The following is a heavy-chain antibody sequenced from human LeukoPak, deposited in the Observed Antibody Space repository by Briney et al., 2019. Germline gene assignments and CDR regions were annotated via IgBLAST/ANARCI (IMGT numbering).Heavy chain of an antibody. CDR1: GYTLTELS. J-gene: IGHJ4*02. Sequence: ASVKVSCKVSGYTLTELSMHWVRQAPGKGLAWMGGFDPEDGETIYAQKFQGRVTMTEDTSTDTAYMELSSLRSEDTAVYYCATAPTLYCSSTSCSDYWGQGTLVTASS. CDR3: ATAPTLYCSSTSCSDY. CDR2: FDPEDGET. D-gene: IGHD2-2*01. V-gene: IGHV1-24*01.